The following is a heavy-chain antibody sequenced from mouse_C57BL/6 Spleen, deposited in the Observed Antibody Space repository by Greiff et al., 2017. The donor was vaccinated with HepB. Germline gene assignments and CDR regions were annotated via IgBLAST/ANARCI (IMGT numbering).Heavy chain of an antibody. CDR2: IDPSDSYT. D-gene: IGHD1-1*01. Sequence: QVQLQQPGAELVKPGASVKLSCKASGYTFTSYWMQWVKQRPGQGLEWIGEIDPSDSYTNYNQKFKGKATLTVDTSSSTAYRQLSSLTSEDSAVYYCARRYGSSYGAMDYWGQGTSVTVSS. J-gene: IGHJ4*01. CDR1: GYTFTSYW. V-gene: IGHV1-50*01. CDR3: ARRYGSSYGAMDY.